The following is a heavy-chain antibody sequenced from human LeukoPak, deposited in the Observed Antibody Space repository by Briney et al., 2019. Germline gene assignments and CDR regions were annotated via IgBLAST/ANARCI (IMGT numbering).Heavy chain of an antibody. CDR2: IYHSGST. V-gene: IGHV4-30-2*01. D-gene: IGHD2-15*01. CDR1: GGSISSGGYY. J-gene: IGHJ3*02. CDR3: ARTGYCSGGSCPRSPVAFDI. Sequence: ESSETLSLTCTVSGGSISSGGYYWSWIRQPPGKGLEWIGYIYHSGSTYYNPSLKSRVTISVDRSKNQFSLKLSSVTAADTAVYYCARTGYCSGGSCPRSPVAFDIWGQGTMVTVSS.